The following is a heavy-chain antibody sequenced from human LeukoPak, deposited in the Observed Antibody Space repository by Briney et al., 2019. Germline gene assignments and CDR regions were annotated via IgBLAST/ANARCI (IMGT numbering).Heavy chain of an antibody. D-gene: IGHD3-3*01. CDR1: GGAFSGYY. J-gene: IGHJ3*02. V-gene: IGHV4-34*01. Sequence: SETLSLTCAVYGGAFSGYYWSWIRQPPGKGLEWSGEINHSGSTNYNPSLKSRVTISVYTSKNQFSLRLSSVTPAATAVYYCASGLSYYDFWSGYYIGVAFDIWGQGTMVTVSS. CDR3: ASGLSYYDFWSGYYIGVAFDI. CDR2: INHSGST.